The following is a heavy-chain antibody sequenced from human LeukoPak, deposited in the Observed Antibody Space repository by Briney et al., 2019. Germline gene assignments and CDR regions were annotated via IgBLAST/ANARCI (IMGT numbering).Heavy chain of an antibody. J-gene: IGHJ4*02. V-gene: IGHV3-11*01. CDR2: ISSSGSTI. D-gene: IGHD1-7*01. CDR1: GFTFSDYY. CDR3: ARVGVNGNYEGEVSDY. Sequence: GGSLRLSCAASGFTFSDYYMSWIRQAPGKGLEWVSYISSSGSTIYYADSVKGRFTISRDNAKNSLYLQMNSLRAEDTAVYYCARVGVNGNYEGEVSDYWGQGTLVTVSS.